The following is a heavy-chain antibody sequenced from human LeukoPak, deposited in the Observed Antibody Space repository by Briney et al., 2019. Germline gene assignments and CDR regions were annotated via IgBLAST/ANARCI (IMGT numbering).Heavy chain of an antibody. J-gene: IGHJ3*02. CDR3: ARDLWQWLVLGSGVFHI. CDR1: GFTFSSYA. D-gene: IGHD6-19*01. CDR2: ISSNGGST. V-gene: IGHV3-64*01. Sequence: GGSLRLSCAASGFTFSSYAIHWVRQAPGKGLEYVSAISSNGGSTYYAKSVKGRFIISRDDSKNTLYLQMDSLKAEDTAVYYCARDLWQWLVLGSGVFHIWGQGTTVTVSS.